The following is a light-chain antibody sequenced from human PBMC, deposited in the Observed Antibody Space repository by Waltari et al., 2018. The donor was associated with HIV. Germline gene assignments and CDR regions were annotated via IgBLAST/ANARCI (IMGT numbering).Light chain of an antibody. CDR3: QSYDNSLTSYV. J-gene: IGLJ1*01. CDR2: ATT. V-gene: IGLV1-40*03. Sequence: QSVLTPPPSVSGDPGQRVTIACTGNSSNIGSGFAVPWYQHLPGTAPKLPIYATTNRPSGVPDRFSGSKSGASASLAITGLQAEDEADYYCQSYDNSLTSYVFATGTRVTVL. CDR1: SSNIGSGFA.